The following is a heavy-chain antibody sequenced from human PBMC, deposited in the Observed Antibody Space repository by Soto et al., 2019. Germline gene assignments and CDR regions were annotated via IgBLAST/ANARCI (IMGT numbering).Heavy chain of an antibody. V-gene: IGHV6-1*01. CDR3: ARDQSLTDSIVGYDYGMDV. D-gene: IGHD2-21*01. J-gene: IGHJ6*02. Sequence: PTQTLSITGAISGVTLSSNTAACNCIKKSPTRGLEWLGRAYYRSKWYIDYEESVKSRVTINPDTSRNQISLQLNSVTPEDTAVYYCARDQSLTDSIVGYDYGMDVCGQRTTGSVSS. CDR1: GVTLSSNTAA. CDR2: AYYRSKWYI.